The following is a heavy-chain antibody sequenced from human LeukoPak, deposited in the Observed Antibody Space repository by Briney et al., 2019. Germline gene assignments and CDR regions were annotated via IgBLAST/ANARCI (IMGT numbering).Heavy chain of an antibody. V-gene: IGHV1-2*06. CDR2: INPNSGGT. CDR3: AYHSADSYGSIYYFDY. D-gene: IGHD5-18*01. J-gene: IGHJ4*02. CDR1: GYTFTGYY. Sequence: ASVKVSCKASGYTFTGYYMHWVRQAPGQGLEWMGRINPNSGGTNYAQKFQGRVTMTRDTSISTAYMELSRLRSDDTAVYYCAYHSADSYGSIYYFDYWGQGTLVTVSS.